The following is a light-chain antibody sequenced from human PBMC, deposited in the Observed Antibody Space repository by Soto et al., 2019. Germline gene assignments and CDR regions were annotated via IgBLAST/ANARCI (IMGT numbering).Light chain of an antibody. CDR1: QSISSN. J-gene: IGKJ4*01. Sequence: EIVMTQSPATLSVSPGERATLSCRASQSISSNLVWYQQKPGQAPRLLMFRTSSRATGFPARFSGSGSGTEFNLTISSLQSEDFGVYYCQQYNNWPRATFGGGTKVDIK. CDR3: QQYNNWPRAT. CDR2: RTS. V-gene: IGKV3-15*01.